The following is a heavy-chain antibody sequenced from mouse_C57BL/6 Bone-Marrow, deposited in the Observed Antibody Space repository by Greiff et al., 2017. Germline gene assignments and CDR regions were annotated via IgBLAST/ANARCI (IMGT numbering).Heavy chain of an antibody. CDR2: IYPGDGDT. Sequence: VKVVESGPELVKPGASVKISCKASGYAFSSPWMNWVKQRPGKGLEWIGRIYPGDGDTNYNGKFKGKATLTADKSSSTAYMQLSSLTSEDSAVYFCASYSFAYWGQGTLVTVSA. CDR3: ASYSFAY. J-gene: IGHJ3*01. V-gene: IGHV1-82*01. CDR1: GYAFSSPW.